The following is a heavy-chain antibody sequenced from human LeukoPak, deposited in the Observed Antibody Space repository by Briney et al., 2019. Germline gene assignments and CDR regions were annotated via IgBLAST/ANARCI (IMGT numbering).Heavy chain of an antibody. D-gene: IGHD3-10*02. CDR3: ASRGVVRGIPYYFDY. Sequence: SVTLSLTCTVSGGSISSSSYYWGWIRQPPGKGLEWIGSIYYSGSTFYNPSLKSRVTISVDTSKNQFSLKLTSVTAADTAVYYCASRGVVRGIPYYFDYWGQGTLVTVSS. CDR1: GGSISSSSYY. J-gene: IGHJ4*02. CDR2: IYYSGST. V-gene: IGHV4-39*07.